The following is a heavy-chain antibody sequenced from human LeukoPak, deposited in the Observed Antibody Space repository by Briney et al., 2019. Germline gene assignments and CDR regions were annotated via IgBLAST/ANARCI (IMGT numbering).Heavy chain of an antibody. CDR2: INPNSGGT. Sequence: ASVKVSCKASGYTFTSYDTNWVRQATGQGLEWMGWINPNSGGTNYAQKFQGRVTMTRDTSISTAYMELSRLRSDDTAVYYCARPRYNEFDYWGQGTLVTVSS. D-gene: IGHD2-2*02. J-gene: IGHJ4*02. V-gene: IGHV1-2*02. CDR1: GYTFTSYD. CDR3: ARPRYNEFDY.